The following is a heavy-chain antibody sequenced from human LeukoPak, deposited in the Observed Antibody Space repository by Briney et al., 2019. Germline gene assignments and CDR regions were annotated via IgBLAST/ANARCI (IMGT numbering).Heavy chain of an antibody. CDR1: GFAFSNFG. CDR3: AKTYYFGRNYYDSSGYYFDY. Sequence: GGSLRLSCAASGFAFSNFGMHWVRQAPGKGLEWVAMISYDGGNKYYADSVRGRFTISRDNSKNTLYLQMDSLRAEDTAVYYCAKTYYFGRNYYDSSGYYFDYWGQGTLVTVSS. J-gene: IGHJ4*02. D-gene: IGHD3-22*01. V-gene: IGHV3-30*18. CDR2: ISYDGGNK.